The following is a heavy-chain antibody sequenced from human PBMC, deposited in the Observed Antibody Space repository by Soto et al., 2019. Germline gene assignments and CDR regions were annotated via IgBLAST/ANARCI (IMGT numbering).Heavy chain of an antibody. J-gene: IGHJ4*02. CDR3: AGVRSSAGTLGPRPPLFYFDS. D-gene: IGHD6-13*01. Sequence: QVQLQESGPGLVKPSQTLSLTCTVSGDSIRSGGYYWNWIRQHPGKGLEWIGYIFYSGGTYYNPSLQSRVTISLDTSKTQFSLKLNSVTVADTAVYFCAGVRSSAGTLGPRPPLFYFDSWGQGTQVTVSS. V-gene: IGHV4-31*03. CDR2: IFYSGGT. CDR1: GDSIRSGGYY.